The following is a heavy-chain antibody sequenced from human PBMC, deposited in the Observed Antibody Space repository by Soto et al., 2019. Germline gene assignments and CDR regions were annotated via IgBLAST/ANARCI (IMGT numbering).Heavy chain of an antibody. Sequence: PGGSLRLSCAPSGFTFSSYAMSWVRQAPGKGLEWVSAISGSGGSTYYADSVKGRFTISRDNSKNTLYLQMNSLRAEDTAVYYCAKLTYYYGSGNDYWGQGTLVTVSS. V-gene: IGHV3-23*01. CDR3: AKLTYYYGSGNDY. CDR1: GFTFSSYA. D-gene: IGHD3-10*01. J-gene: IGHJ4*02. CDR2: ISGSGGST.